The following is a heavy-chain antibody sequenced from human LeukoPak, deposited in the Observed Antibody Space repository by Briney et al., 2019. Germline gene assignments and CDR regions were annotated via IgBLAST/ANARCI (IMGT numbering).Heavy chain of an antibody. V-gene: IGHV4-59*01. CDR1: GGSISSYY. CDR2: MYYTGST. J-gene: IGHJ3*02. Sequence: SETLSLTCTVSGGSISSYYWNWIRQPPGKGLEWIGYMYYTGSTNYNPSLKSRVIISLDTSKNQFSLKLSSVTAADTAVYYCARDLGPRRRDVYNSQTDAFDIWGQGTMVTVSS. D-gene: IGHD5-24*01. CDR3: ARDLGPRRRDVYNSQTDAFDI.